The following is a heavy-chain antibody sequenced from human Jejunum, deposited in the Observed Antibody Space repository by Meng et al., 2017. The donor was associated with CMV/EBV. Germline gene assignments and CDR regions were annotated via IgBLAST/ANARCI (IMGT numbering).Heavy chain of an antibody. J-gene: IGHJ4*02. CDR2: ISYDVSNK. CDR3: AKDIDY. V-gene: IGHV3-30-3*01. CDR1: GFTFSSYA. Sequence: QVQLVESGGGVVQAGRSLILSCAASGFTFSSYAMHWVRQAPGKGLEWVAVISYDVSNKDYADSVKGRFTISRDNSKNTVFLQMDSLRPEDSAIYYCAKDIDYWGRGTLVTVSS.